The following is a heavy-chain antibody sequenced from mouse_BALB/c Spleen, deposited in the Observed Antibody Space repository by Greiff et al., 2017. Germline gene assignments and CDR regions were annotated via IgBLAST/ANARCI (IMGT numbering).Heavy chain of an antibody. CDR2: ISTYYGDA. V-gene: IGHV1S137*01. J-gene: IGHJ4*01. CDR1: GYTFTDYA. D-gene: IGHD1-2*01. CDR3: ARGLLRPSYAMDY. Sequence: QVQLQQSGAELVRPGVSVKISCKGSGYTFTDYAMHWVKQSHAKSLEWIGVISTYYGDASYNQKFKGKATMTVDKSSSTAYMELARLTSEDSAIYYCARGLLRPSYAMDYWGQGTSVTVSS.